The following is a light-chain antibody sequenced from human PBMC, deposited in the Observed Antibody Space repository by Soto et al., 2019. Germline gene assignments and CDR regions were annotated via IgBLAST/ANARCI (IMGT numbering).Light chain of an antibody. Sequence: ETVMTQSPATLSVSPGERATLSCRASQSVSNNLAWYQQKPSQAPRLLIYGASTRAPGIPARFSGSGSGTEFTLTISSLQSEDFAVYYCQQYNDWPPVTFGQGTRLEIK. V-gene: IGKV3-15*01. J-gene: IGKJ5*01. CDR1: QSVSNN. CDR2: GAS. CDR3: QQYNDWPPVT.